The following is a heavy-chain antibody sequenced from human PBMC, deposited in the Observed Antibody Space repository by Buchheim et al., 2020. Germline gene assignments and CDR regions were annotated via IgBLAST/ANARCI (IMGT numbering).Heavy chain of an antibody. J-gene: IGHJ5*02. D-gene: IGHD2-2*01. Sequence: QVQLQESGPGLVKPSQTLSLTCTVSGGSISSGGYYWSWIRQPPGKGLEWIGEINHSGSTNYNPSLKSRVTISVDTSKNPFSLKLSSVTAADTAVYYCARGVYCSSTSCSTYNWFDPWGQGTL. CDR2: INHSGST. V-gene: IGHV4-31*03. CDR1: GGSISSGGYY. CDR3: ARGVYCSSTSCSTYNWFDP.